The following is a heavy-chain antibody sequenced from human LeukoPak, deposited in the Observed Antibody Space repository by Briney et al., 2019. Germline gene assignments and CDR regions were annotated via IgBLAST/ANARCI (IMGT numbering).Heavy chain of an antibody. D-gene: IGHD1-26*01. CDR2: IYSGGTT. CDR3: ARGDGIVGRTYLPFHY. J-gene: IGHJ4*02. CDR1: GGSTSSDTHF. V-gene: IGHV4-39*07. Sequence: PSETLSLTCTVSGGSTSSDTHFWGWVRQPPGKGLEWIGKIYSGGTTFYNSSLKSRVTISIDTSKNQFSLKVTSVTAADTAVYYCARGDGIVGRTYLPFHYWGQGTPVTVSS.